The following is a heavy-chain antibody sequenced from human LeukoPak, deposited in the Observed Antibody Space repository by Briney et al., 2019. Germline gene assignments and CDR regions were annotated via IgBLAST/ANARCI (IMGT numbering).Heavy chain of an antibody. V-gene: IGHV3-23*01. CDR1: GFTFSSYA. D-gene: IGHD4-17*01. CDR3: AAAVNTGRAEHY. CDR2: ISCSGAST. J-gene: IGHJ4*02. Sequence: GGSLRLSCAASGFTFSSYARSWVRQAPGKGLEWVSAISCSGASTYYEDSVKRRFTISRDNSTSTLFLQTNSLRAEDTAVYYCAAAVNTGRAEHYWGQGTLVTVSS.